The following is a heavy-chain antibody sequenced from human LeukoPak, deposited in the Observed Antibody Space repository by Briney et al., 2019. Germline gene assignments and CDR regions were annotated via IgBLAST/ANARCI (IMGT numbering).Heavy chain of an antibody. CDR2: ISSSSSYI. V-gene: IGHV3-21*01. CDR1: GFTFSSYS. Sequence: SGGSLRLSCAASGFTFSSYSMNWVRQAPGKGLEWVSSISSSSSYIYYADSVKGRFTISRDNAKNSLYLQMNSLRAEDTAVYYCARDLSGSGWYKGYWGQGTLVTVSS. J-gene: IGHJ4*02. D-gene: IGHD6-19*01. CDR3: ARDLSGSGWYKGY.